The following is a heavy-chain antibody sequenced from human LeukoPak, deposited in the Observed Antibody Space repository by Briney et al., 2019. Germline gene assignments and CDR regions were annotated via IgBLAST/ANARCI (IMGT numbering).Heavy chain of an antibody. D-gene: IGHD2-2*01. Sequence: SETLSLTCTVSGGSISSYYWSWLRQPAGKGLEWLGRIYTSGSTNYNPSLKSRVTMSVDTSKNQFSLKLSSVTAADTAVYYCARDMNVVVPAAIGDWFDPWGQGTLVTVSS. V-gene: IGHV4-4*07. CDR2: IYTSGST. J-gene: IGHJ5*02. CDR1: GGSISSYY. CDR3: ARDMNVVVPAAIGDWFDP.